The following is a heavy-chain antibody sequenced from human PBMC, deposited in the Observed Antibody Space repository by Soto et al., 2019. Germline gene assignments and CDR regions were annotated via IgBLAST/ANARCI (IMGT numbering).Heavy chain of an antibody. CDR3: TTDRGYSYGPFDS. V-gene: IGHV3-15*01. CDR2: IKSKTDGGTT. J-gene: IGHJ4*02. Sequence: XGALRLSCSASGVTFSNAWMSWVRQAPGKGLEWVGRIKSKTDGGTTDYAAPVKGRFTISRDDSKNTLYLQMNSLKTEDTAVYYCTTDRGYSYGPFDSWGQGTLVTVSS. D-gene: IGHD5-18*01. CDR1: GVTFSNAW.